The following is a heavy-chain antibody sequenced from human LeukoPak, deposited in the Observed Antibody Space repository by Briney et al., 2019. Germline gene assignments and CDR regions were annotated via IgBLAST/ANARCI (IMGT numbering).Heavy chain of an antibody. D-gene: IGHD4-23*01. CDR1: GYTFTSYY. J-gene: IGHJ4*02. CDR3: AREAQDYGGNRYFDY. V-gene: IGHV1-46*01. Sequence: ASVKVSCKASGYTFTSYYMHWVRQAPGQGLEWMGIINPSGGSTSYAQKFQGRVTMIRDTSTSTVYMELSSLRSEDTAVYYRAREAQDYGGNRYFDYWGQGTLVTVSS. CDR2: INPSGGST.